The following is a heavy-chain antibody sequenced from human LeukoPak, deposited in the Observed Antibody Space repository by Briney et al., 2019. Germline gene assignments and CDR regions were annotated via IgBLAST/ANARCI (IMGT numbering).Heavy chain of an antibody. V-gene: IGHV3-7*01. J-gene: IGHJ4*02. CDR3: TRPDIPIAVAGDY. D-gene: IGHD6-19*01. CDR1: GFTFSSYG. CDR2: IKGDVSET. Sequence: GGSLRLSCAASGFTFSSYGMHWVRQAPGKGLEWVANIKGDVSETYYVDSVKGRFTISRDNAKKSVYLQMNSLRVEDTAVYYCTRPDIPIAVAGDYWGQGTVVTVSS.